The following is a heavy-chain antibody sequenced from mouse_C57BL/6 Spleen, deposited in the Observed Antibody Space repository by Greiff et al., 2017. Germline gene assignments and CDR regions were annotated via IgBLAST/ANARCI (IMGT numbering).Heavy chain of an antibody. CDR2: IYPGDGDT. CDR3: ARRAAQATWYFDV. D-gene: IGHD3-2*02. Sequence: QVQLKESGAELVKPGASVKISCKASGYAFSSYWMNWVKQRPGKGLEWIGQIYPGDGDTNYNGKFKGKATLTADKSSSTAYMQLSSLTSEDSAVYFCARRAAQATWYFDVWGTGTTVTVSS. V-gene: IGHV1-80*01. CDR1: GYAFSSYW. J-gene: IGHJ1*03.